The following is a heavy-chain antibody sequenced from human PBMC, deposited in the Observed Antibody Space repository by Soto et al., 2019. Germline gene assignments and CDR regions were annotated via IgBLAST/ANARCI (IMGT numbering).Heavy chain of an antibody. CDR1: GGSFSGYY. CDR3: ARGECSSNYCSTRWALDI. Sequence: QVQLQQWGAGLLKPSETLSLTCAVYGGSFSGYYWTWIRQTPGKGLEWIGEINHGGSTNYNPSLKSRVSISADTSKKQFSLNLTSVTAADTAVYYCARGECSSNYCSTRWALDIWGQGTVVTVSS. V-gene: IGHV4-34*01. D-gene: IGHD2-2*01. CDR2: INHGGST. J-gene: IGHJ3*02.